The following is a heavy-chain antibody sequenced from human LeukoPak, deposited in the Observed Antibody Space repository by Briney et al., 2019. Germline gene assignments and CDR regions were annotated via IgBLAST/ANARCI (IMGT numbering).Heavy chain of an antibody. CDR3: AKAGYCSTTGCPDYYYMDV. D-gene: IGHD2-2*01. CDR2: IRYDGSNK. J-gene: IGHJ6*03. V-gene: IGHV3-30*02. CDR1: GFTFSRYG. Sequence: PGGSLRLSCTASGFTFSRYGIHWVRQAPGKGLEWVAFIRYDGSNKFYADSVKGRFTISRDTSKNTLYLQMNSLRIEDSAMYYCAKAGYCSTTGCPDYYYMDVWGRGATVTVSS.